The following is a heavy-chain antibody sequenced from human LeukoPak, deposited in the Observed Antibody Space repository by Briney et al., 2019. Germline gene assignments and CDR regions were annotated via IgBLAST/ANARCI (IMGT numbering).Heavy chain of an antibody. CDR3: ARDPGVVPAADLEWYFDL. CDR2: IYTSGST. J-gene: IGHJ2*01. D-gene: IGHD2-2*01. V-gene: IGHV4-4*07. CDR1: GGSISSYY. Sequence: SETLSLTCTVSGGSISSYYWSWIRQPAGKGLEWIGRIYTSGSTNYNPSLKSRVTMSVDTSKNQFFLKLSSVTAADTAVYYCARDPGVVPAADLEWYFDLWGRGTLVTVSS.